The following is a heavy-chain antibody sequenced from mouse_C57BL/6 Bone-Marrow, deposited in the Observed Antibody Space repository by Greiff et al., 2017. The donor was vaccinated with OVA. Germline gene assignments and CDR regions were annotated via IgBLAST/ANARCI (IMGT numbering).Heavy chain of an antibody. V-gene: IGHV1-61*01. Sequence: VQLQQSGAELVRPGSSVKLSCKASGYTFTSYWMDWVKQRPGQGLEWIGNIYPSDSETHYNQKFKDKATLTVDKSSSTAYMQLSSLTSEDSTVYYCARSTVVAPFDYWGQGTTLTVSS. CDR3: ARSTVVAPFDY. D-gene: IGHD1-1*01. CDR2: IYPSDSET. CDR1: GYTFTSYW. J-gene: IGHJ2*01.